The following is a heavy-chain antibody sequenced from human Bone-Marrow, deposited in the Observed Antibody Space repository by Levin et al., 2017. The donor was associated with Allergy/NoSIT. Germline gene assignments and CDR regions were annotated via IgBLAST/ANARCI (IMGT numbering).Heavy chain of an antibody. CDR2: IYYSGST. CDR1: GGSISSGDYY. D-gene: IGHD2-15*01. Sequence: SETLSLTCTVSGGSISSGDYYWSWIRQPPGKGLEWIGYIYYSGSTYYNPSLKSRVTISVDTSKNQFSLKLSSVTAADTAVYYCARGGDCSGGSCLDYWGQGTLVTVSS. J-gene: IGHJ4*02. CDR3: ARGGDCSGGSCLDY. V-gene: IGHV4-30-4*01.